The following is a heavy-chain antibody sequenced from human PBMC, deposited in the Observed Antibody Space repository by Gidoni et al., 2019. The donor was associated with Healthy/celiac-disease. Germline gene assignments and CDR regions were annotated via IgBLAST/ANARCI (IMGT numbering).Heavy chain of an antibody. CDR2: IIPIFGTA. D-gene: IGHD6-6*01. V-gene: IGHV1-69*01. CDR3: AREAHPARTSNWFDP. CDR1: TFSSYA. Sequence: TFSSYAISWVRQAPGQGLEWMGGIIPIFGTANYAQKFQGRVTITADESTSTAYMELSSLRSEDTAVYYCAREAHPARTSNWFDPWGQGTLVTVSS. J-gene: IGHJ5*02.